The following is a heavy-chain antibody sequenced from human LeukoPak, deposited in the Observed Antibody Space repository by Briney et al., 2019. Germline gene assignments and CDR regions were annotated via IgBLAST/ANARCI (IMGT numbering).Heavy chain of an antibody. CDR1: GFPSSSYS. V-gene: IGHV3-30-3*01. Sequence: GGSLRLSCAASGFPSSSYSMHWVRQAPGKGLEWVPLTSYDGSDKYYADSVQGRFTISRDNSKNTLYLQMNSLRVEDTAVYYCARGGKWCSSTSCYTLYYYYYMDVWGKGTTVTVSS. J-gene: IGHJ6*03. CDR3: ARGGKWCSSTSCYTLYYYYYMDV. D-gene: IGHD2-2*02. CDR2: TSYDGSDK.